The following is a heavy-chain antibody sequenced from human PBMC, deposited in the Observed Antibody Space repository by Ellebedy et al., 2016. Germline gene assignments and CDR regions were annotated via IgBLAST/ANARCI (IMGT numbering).Heavy chain of an antibody. CDR1: GYTFTSYD. J-gene: IGHJ5*02. Sequence: ASVKVSCXASGYTFTSYDINWVRQATGQGLEWMGWMNPNSGNTGYAQKFQGRVTMTTDTSTSMVYMELRSLRSDDTAVYYCARDHIAARPGWFDTWGQGTLVTVSS. CDR2: MNPNSGNT. D-gene: IGHD6-6*01. V-gene: IGHV1-8*01. CDR3: ARDHIAARPGWFDT.